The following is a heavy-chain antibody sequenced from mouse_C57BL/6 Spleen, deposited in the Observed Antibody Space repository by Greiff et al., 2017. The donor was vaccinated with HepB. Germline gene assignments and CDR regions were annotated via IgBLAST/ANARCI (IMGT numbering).Heavy chain of an antibody. D-gene: IGHD4-1*01. CDR1: GYTFTSYW. J-gene: IGHJ2*01. CDR3: ARPNWDGNYFDY. CDR2: IDPSDSYT. Sequence: VQLQQPGAELVKPGASVKLSCKASGYTFTSYWMQWVKQRPGQGLEWIGEIDPSDSYTNYNQKFKGKATLTVDTSSSTAYMQLSSLTSEDAAVYYCARPNWDGNYFDYWGQGTTLTVSS. V-gene: IGHV1-50*01.